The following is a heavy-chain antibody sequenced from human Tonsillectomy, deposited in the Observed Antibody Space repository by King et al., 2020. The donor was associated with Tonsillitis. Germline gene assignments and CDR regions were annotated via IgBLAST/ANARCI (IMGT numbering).Heavy chain of an antibody. CDR2: IRSKAYGGTT. J-gene: IGHJ4*02. CDR1: GFTFGDYA. Sequence: QLVQSGGGLVQPGRSLRLSCTASGFTFGDYAMSWFRQAPGKGLEWVGFIRSKAYGGTTEYAASVKGRFTISRDDSKSFAYLQMNSLKTEDTAVYYCTRVKAVAGTEIDDWGQGTLVTVSS. V-gene: IGHV3-49*03. D-gene: IGHD6-19*01. CDR3: TRVKAVAGTEIDD.